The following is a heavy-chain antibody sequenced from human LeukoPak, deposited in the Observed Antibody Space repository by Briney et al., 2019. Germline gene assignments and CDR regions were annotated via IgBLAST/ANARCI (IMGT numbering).Heavy chain of an antibody. J-gene: IGHJ5*02. CDR2: IIPIFGTA. Sequence: GASVKVSCKASGGTFSSYAISWVRQAPGQGLEWMGGIIPIFGTANYAQKFQGRVTITADESTNTAYMELSSLRSEDTAVYYCARDGAYYYDSSGPLPYNWFDPWGQGTLVTVSS. D-gene: IGHD3-22*01. CDR3: ARDGAYYYDSSGPLPYNWFDP. V-gene: IGHV1-69*13. CDR1: GGTFSSYA.